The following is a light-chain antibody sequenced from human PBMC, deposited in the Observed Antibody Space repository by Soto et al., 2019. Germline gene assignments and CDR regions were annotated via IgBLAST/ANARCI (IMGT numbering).Light chain of an antibody. CDR2: EVN. J-gene: IGLJ1*01. Sequence: QSVLTQPASVSGSPGQSITISCSGTRSDIGSYNYFAWYQQFPGKTPKILIYEVNHRPSEVSNRFSGSKSGNTASLTISGLQPEDEADYYCNSYTSRYTFVLGTGTKVTVL. V-gene: IGLV2-14*01. CDR3: NSYTSRYTFV. CDR1: RSDIGSYNY.